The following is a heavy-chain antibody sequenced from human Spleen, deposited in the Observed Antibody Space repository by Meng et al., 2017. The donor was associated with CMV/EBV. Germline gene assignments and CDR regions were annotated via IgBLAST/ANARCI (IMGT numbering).Heavy chain of an antibody. D-gene: IGHD3-3*01. CDR2: INGDGSDT. J-gene: IGHJ6*02. Sequence: GESLKISCAASGYTFKNFWMHWVRQTPGKGLVWVSRINGDGSDTNYADSVKGRFTVSRDSADNTLYLQMNSLRAEDTAVYYCAKAGGGDFWSGLLAYYYGMDVWGQGTTVTVSS. CDR1: GYTFKNFW. CDR3: AKAGGGDFWSGLLAYYYGMDV. V-gene: IGHV3-74*01.